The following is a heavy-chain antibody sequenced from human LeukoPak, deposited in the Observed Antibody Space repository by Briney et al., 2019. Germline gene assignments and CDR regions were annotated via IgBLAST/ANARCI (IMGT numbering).Heavy chain of an antibody. V-gene: IGHV4-31*03. CDR2: IYYSGST. D-gene: IGHD2-15*01. Sequence: SETLSLTCTVSGGSISSGGYYWSWIRQHPGKGLEWIGYIYYSGSTYYNPSLKSRVTISVDTSKNQFSLKLSSVTAAYTAVYYCARGGYCSGGSCYTREYYYYYYGMDVWGQGTTVTVSS. CDR1: GGSISSGGYY. CDR3: ARGGYCSGGSCYTREYYYYYYGMDV. J-gene: IGHJ6*02.